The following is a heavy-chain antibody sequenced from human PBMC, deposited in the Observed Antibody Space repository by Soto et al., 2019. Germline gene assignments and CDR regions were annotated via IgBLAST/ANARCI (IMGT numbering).Heavy chain of an antibody. Sequence: QVHLVQSGAEVKKPGASVKVSCKASGDTFNSYGVSWVRQAPGQGLEWMGWISSYKANANYAQKLQGRVTMTRDTSTGTAYMELRSLRSDDTATYYCASSPAGGPLYYWGQGTLVTVSS. CDR2: ISSYKANA. J-gene: IGHJ4*02. CDR3: ASSPAGGPLYY. V-gene: IGHV1-18*01. CDR1: GDTFNSYG.